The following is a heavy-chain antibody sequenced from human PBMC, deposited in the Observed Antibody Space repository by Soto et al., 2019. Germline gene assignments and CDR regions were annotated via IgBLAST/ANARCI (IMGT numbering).Heavy chain of an antibody. V-gene: IGHV1-46*01. D-gene: IGHD4-4*01. CDR3: ATFYLDSNRHWFDP. CDR2: INPSGGST. Sequence: ASVKVSCKASGYTFTSYYMHWVRQAPGQGLEWMGIINPSGGSTNYAQKFQGRVTITADKSTSTAYMELSSLRSEDTAVYYCATFYLDSNRHWFDPWGQGTLVTVSS. CDR1: GYTFTSYY. J-gene: IGHJ5*02.